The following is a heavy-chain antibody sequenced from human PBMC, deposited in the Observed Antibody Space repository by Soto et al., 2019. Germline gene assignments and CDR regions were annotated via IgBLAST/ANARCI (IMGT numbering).Heavy chain of an antibody. CDR1: GRSISEINSY. Sequence: PSETLSLTCLVSGRSISEINSYWGWIRQTPGEGLEWIGTIHHTGSTYYNPSLKSRVIISLDTSKNQFSLKLSSVTAADTALYYCARPEGGYGSGYSWFDPWGRGTLVTVS. CDR3: ARPEGGYGSGYSWFDP. CDR2: IHHTGST. D-gene: IGHD5-12*01. J-gene: IGHJ5*02. V-gene: IGHV4-39*01.